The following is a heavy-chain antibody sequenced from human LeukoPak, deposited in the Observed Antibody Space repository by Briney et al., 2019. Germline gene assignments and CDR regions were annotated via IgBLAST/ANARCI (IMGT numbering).Heavy chain of an antibody. CDR2: IYHSGST. CDR3: ARDETPYYYGSGSYYNGEGTWFDP. Sequence: SGTLSLTCAVSGGSISSSNWWSWVRQPPGKGLEWIGEIYHSGSTNYNPSLKSRATISVDKSKNQFSLKLSSVTAADTAVYYCARDETPYYYGSGSYYNGEGTWFDPWGQGTLVTVSS. CDR1: GGSISSSNW. D-gene: IGHD3-10*01. V-gene: IGHV4-4*02. J-gene: IGHJ5*02.